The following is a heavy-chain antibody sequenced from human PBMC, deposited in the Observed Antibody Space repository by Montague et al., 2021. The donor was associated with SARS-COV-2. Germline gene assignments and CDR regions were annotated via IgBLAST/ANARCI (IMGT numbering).Heavy chain of an antibody. CDR3: ARNPGEYYGMDV. D-gene: IGHD3-16*01. CDR2: IYSSGSI. Sequence: SETLSLTCSVSGGSISGYFWSWIRQPAGKGLGWIGRIYSSGSINYNPSLKTRITLSVDTSKNQLSLRLNSVTAADTAVYYCARNPGEYYGMDVWGQGTTVTVSS. V-gene: IGHV4-4*07. J-gene: IGHJ6*02. CDR1: GGSISGYF.